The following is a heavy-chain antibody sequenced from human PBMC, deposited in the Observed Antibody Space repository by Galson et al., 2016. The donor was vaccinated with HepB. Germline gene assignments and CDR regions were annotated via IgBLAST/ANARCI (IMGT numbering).Heavy chain of an antibody. V-gene: IGHV3-30-3*01. CDR2: TSYDGTNN. Sequence: SLRLSCAASGFTFDTFTLHWVRQSPGKGLEWVAVTSYDGTNNYYADSMKGRFTISRDNSKNTLYLQMNSLRLEDAAVYYCARVPSSSWFSPWYFDLWGRGTLVTVSS. J-gene: IGHJ2*01. D-gene: IGHD6-13*01. CDR3: ARVPSSSWFSPWYFDL. CDR1: GFTFDTFT.